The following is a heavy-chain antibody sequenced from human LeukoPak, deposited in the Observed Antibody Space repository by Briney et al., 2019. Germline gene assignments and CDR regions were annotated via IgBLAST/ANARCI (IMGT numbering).Heavy chain of an antibody. CDR1: GGSFSGYY. D-gene: IGHD6-19*01. CDR2: INHSGST. Sequence: SETLSLTCAVYGGSFSGYYWSWIRQPPGKGLEWIGEINHSGSTNYNPSLKSRVTISVDTSKNQFSLKLSSVTAADTAVYYCARVTPGIAVAGTVAFDIWGQGTMVTVSS. J-gene: IGHJ3*02. CDR3: ARVTPGIAVAGTVAFDI. V-gene: IGHV4-34*01.